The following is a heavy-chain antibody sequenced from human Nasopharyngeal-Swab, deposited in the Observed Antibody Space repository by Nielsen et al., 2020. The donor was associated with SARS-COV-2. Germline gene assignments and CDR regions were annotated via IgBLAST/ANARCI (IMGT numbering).Heavy chain of an antibody. CDR1: GGSISSSNW. CDR2: IHHSGST. V-gene: IGHV4-4*02. D-gene: IGHD3-10*01. J-gene: IGHJ6*02. Sequence: SETLSLTCAVSGGSISSSNWWSWVRQPPGKGLEWIGEIHHSGSTNYNPSLKSRVTISVDKSKNQFSLKLSSVTAADTAVYYCARDPRLVTMVRGAYYYYYYGMDVWGQGTTVTVSS. CDR3: ARDPRLVTMVRGAYYYYYYGMDV.